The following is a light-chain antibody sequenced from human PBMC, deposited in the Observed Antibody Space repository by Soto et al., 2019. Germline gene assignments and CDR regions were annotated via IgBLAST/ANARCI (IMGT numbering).Light chain of an antibody. Sequence: PSTLSASVGDRVTITCRASQSISGWLAWYQQRPGKAPKLMIYKASTLETGVPSRFSGSGSGTEFTLTISSLQPDDFATYYCQHYNSYSEAFGQGTKVDIK. J-gene: IGKJ1*01. V-gene: IGKV1-5*03. CDR3: QHYNSYSEA. CDR2: KAS. CDR1: QSISGW.